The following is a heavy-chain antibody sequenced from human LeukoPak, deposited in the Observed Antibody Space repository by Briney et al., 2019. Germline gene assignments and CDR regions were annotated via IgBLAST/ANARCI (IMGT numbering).Heavy chain of an antibody. CDR2: ISGNGGST. J-gene: IGHJ3*02. CDR3: VKVIVTTSEKGGAFHI. Sequence: GGSLRLSCAASGFTFSSCAMTWVRQAPGKGLEWVSTISGNGGSTYYADSVKGRFTISRDNSKNTLYLQMNSLRVEDTAVYYCVKVIVTTSEKGGAFHIWGQGTMVTVSS. CDR1: GFTFSSCA. D-gene: IGHD5-12*01. V-gene: IGHV3-23*01.